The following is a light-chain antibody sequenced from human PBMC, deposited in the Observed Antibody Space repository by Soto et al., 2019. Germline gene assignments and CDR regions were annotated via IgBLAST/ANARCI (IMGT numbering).Light chain of an antibody. Sequence: EIVLTQAPGTLSLSPGERATLSCRASQSVSSSYLAWYQQKPGQAPRLLIYGASRRGTGIPDRFSGSGSGTDFTLTISRLEPEDVAVYYCQQYGGSPPLTFGGGTKVEIK. CDR2: GAS. CDR3: QQYGGSPPLT. J-gene: IGKJ4*01. CDR1: QSVSSSY. V-gene: IGKV3-20*01.